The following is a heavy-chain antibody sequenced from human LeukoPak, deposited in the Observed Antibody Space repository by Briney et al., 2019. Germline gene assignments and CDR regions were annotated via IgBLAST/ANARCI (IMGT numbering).Heavy chain of an antibody. CDR1: GGSISSYY. CDR2: IYYSGST. V-gene: IGHV4-59*01. D-gene: IGHD4-17*01. CDR3: ARDPTYGNNWFDP. J-gene: IGHJ5*02. Sequence: PSETLSLPCTVSGGSISSYYWSWIRQPPGKGLEWIGYIYYSGSTNYNPSLKSRVTISVDTSKNQFSLKLSSVTAADTAVYYCARDPTYGNNWFDPWGQGTLVTVSS.